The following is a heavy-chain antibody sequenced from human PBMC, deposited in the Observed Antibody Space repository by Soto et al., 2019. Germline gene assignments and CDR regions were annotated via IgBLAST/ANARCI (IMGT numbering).Heavy chain of an antibody. CDR2: ISYDGSNK. CDR1: GFTFSSYA. Sequence: QVQLVESGGGVVQPGRSLRLSCAASGFTFSSYAMHWVRQAPGKGLEWVAVISYDGSNKYYADSVKGRFTISRDNSKNTLYLQMNGLGAEDTAVYYCARDYYRFNSGYGFSMDVWGQGTTVTVSS. CDR3: ARDYYRFNSGYGFSMDV. J-gene: IGHJ6*02. V-gene: IGHV3-30-3*01. D-gene: IGHD5-12*01.